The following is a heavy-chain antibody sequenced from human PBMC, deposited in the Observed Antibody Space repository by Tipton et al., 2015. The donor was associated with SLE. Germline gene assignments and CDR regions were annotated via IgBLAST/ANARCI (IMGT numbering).Heavy chain of an antibody. CDR2: INHSGST. J-gene: IGHJ4*02. Sequence: LRLSCAVYGGSFSGYYWSWIRQPPGKGLEWIGEINHSGSTNYNPSLKSRVTISVDTSKNQFSLKLSSVTAADTAVYYCARITIFGVVLFDYWGQGTLVTVSS. CDR3: ARITIFGVVLFDY. CDR1: GGSFSGYY. V-gene: IGHV4-34*01. D-gene: IGHD3-3*01.